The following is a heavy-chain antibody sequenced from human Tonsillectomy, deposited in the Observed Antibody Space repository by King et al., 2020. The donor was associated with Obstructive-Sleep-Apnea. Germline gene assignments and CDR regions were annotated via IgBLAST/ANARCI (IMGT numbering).Heavy chain of an antibody. V-gene: IGHV3-23*04. J-gene: IGHJ4*02. D-gene: IGHD1-14*01. CDR3: ASLEPVNSFDY. CDR2: ISGSGGNT. CDR1: GFTFSSYA. Sequence: DVQLVESGGGLEQPGGSLRLSCAASGFTFSSYAMSWVRQAPGKGLEWVSAISGSGGNTYYADSVKGRFTISGDNSKNTLYLQMNSLRAEDTALYYCASLEPVNSFDYWGRGTLVTVSS.